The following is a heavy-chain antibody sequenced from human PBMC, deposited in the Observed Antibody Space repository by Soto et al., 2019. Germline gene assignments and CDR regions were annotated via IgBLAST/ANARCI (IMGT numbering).Heavy chain of an antibody. CDR3: ARISVVAAYFREGPSLLDP. D-gene: IGHD2-15*01. V-gene: IGHV4-59*01. J-gene: IGHJ5*02. Sequence: SETLSLTCTVSGGSISSYYWSWIRQPPGKGLEWIGYIYYSGSTNYNPSLKSRVTISVDTSKNQFSLKLSSVTAADTAVYYCARISVVAAYFREGPSLLDPWGQGTLVTVSS. CDR2: IYYSGST. CDR1: GGSISSYY.